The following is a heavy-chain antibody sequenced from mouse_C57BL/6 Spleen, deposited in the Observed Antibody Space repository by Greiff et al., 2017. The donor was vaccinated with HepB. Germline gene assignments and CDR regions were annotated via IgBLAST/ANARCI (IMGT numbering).Heavy chain of an antibody. Sequence: EVQLQQSGPELVKPGASVKISCKASGYSFTGYYMNWVKQSPEKSLEWIGEINPSTGGTTYNQKFKAKATLTVDKSSSTAYMQLKSLTSEDSAVYYCARLGGYGYDDAMDYWGQGTSVTVSS. CDR1: GYSFTGYY. D-gene: IGHD2-2*01. CDR2: INPSTGGT. CDR3: ARLGGYGYDDAMDY. V-gene: IGHV1-42*01. J-gene: IGHJ4*01.